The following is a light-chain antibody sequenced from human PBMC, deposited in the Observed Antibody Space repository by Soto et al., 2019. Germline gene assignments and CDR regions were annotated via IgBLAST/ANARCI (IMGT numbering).Light chain of an antibody. Sequence: DIQMTQSPSSLSASVGDGVTITCRASQTISNYLNWYQQKPGTAPKLLIYAASSLQSGVPSRFSGYGSGTDFTLSISSLQPEDFATYYCQQADSFPITFGQGTRLEIK. J-gene: IGKJ5*01. CDR1: QTISNY. CDR3: QQADSFPIT. V-gene: IGKV1-39*01. CDR2: AAS.